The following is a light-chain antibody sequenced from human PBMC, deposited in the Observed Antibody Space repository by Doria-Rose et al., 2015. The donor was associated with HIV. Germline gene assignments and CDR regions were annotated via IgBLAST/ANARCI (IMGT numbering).Light chain of an antibody. J-gene: IGKJ3*01. Sequence: DIRVTQSPESLGMSLGERATLNCKSNQSLLYTSKNYLAWYQQKPGQPPKLLIDWASTRQSGVPARFSGSGSGTDFTPTISSLEAEDVAVYYCQQYYDTPSFGPGTTVDIK. V-gene: IGKV4-1*01. CDR3: QQYYDTPS. CDR1: QSLLYTSKNY. CDR2: WAS.